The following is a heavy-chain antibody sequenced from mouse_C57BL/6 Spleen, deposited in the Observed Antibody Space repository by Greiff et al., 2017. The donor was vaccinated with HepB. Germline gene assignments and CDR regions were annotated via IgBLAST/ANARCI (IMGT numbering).Heavy chain of an antibody. CDR2: ISSGSSTI. CDR3: APGSSYGGYYAMDY. Sequence: EVQVVESGGGLVKPGGSLKLSCAASGFTFSDYGMHWVRQAPEKGLEWVAYISSGSSTIYYADTVKGRFTISRDNAKNTLFLQMTSLRSEDTAMYYCAPGSSYGGYYAMDYWGQGTSVTVSS. J-gene: IGHJ4*01. D-gene: IGHD1-1*01. CDR1: GFTFSDYG. V-gene: IGHV5-17*01.